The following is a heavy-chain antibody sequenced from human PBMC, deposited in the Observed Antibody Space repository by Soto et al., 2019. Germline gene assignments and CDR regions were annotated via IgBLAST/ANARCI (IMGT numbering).Heavy chain of an antibody. CDR3: ATYSGSFQF. V-gene: IGHV3-7*03. Sequence: PGGSLRLSCAASGFTFRDYWMSWVRQAPGKGLEWVANIKQDGSEKSYVDSVKGRFTISRDNARNPLFLQMNNLKPEDTAVYYCATYSGSFQFWGQGTLVTVSS. CDR1: GFTFRDYW. D-gene: IGHD1-26*01. CDR2: IKQDGSEK. J-gene: IGHJ4*02.